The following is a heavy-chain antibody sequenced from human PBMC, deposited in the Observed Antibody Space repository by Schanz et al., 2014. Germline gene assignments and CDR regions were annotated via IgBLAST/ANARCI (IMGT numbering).Heavy chain of an antibody. Sequence: QVQLVQSGSELKKPGASVKVSCKAFGYTLTKFSVNWVRQAPGQGLEWMADINTYTGKSTYAQGFTGRFALSLDTSVSAAYLQIISLKAEDTAVYYCARGTFLDYWGQGTLVTVSS. CDR2: INTYTGKS. V-gene: IGHV7-4-1*02. CDR1: GYTLTKFS. D-gene: IGHD3-3*02. CDR3: ARGTFLDY. J-gene: IGHJ4*02.